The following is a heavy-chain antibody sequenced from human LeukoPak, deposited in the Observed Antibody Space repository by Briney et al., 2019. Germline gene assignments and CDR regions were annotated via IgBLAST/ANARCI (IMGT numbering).Heavy chain of an antibody. D-gene: IGHD3-22*01. CDR1: GFTFSSYE. Sequence: PGGSLRLSCAASGFTFSSYEMNWVRQAPGKGLEWVSYISSSGSTIYYADSVKGRFTISRDNAKNSLYLQMNSLRAEDTAVYYCARVTYYYDSSGYVDYWGQGTLVTVSS. V-gene: IGHV3-48*03. CDR2: ISSSGSTI. CDR3: ARVTYYYDSSGYVDY. J-gene: IGHJ4*02.